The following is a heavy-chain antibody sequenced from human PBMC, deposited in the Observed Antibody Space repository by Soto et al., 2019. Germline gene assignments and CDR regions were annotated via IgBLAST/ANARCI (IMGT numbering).Heavy chain of an antibody. CDR3: GHKVTRYDYFDY. V-gene: IGHV2-5*02. CDR1: GFSLSTSTVG. CDR2: IYGDDDK. Sequence: QITLKESGPTLGKPTQTLTLTCTVSGFSLSTSTVGVGWFRQPPGKALEWLALIYGDDDKRYSPSLKRRLTITTDTTNNHVVLTMTNMDPVDTATYYCGHKVTRYDYFDYWGQGTLVTVSS. J-gene: IGHJ4*02. D-gene: IGHD4-17*01.